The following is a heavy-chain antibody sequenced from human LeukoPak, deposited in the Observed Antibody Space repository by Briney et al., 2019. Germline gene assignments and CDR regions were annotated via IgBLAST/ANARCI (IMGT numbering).Heavy chain of an antibody. CDR1: GGSISSSSYY. V-gene: IGHV4-39*07. CDR2: ISHSGST. Sequence: SETLSLTCTVAGGSISSSSYYLSWIRQPPGKGLEWIVEISHSGSTNYNPSLKSRVTISVDTSKNQFSLKLSSVTAADTAVYYCASAYDFWSGYRLDYWGQGTLVTVSS. D-gene: IGHD3-3*01. J-gene: IGHJ4*02. CDR3: ASAYDFWSGYRLDY.